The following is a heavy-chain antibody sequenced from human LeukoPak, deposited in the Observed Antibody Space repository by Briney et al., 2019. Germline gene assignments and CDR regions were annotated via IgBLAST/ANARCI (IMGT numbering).Heavy chain of an antibody. CDR2: LTADIT. D-gene: IGHD2-2*01. Sequence: AGGSLRLSCAASGFTFSTYAMSWVRQAPGKGLEWVSTLTADITYYAVSVKGRCTISRDNYKTPRYLHMNSLRAEDTAVYYCAKGGTGYCSSTSFLYYFDYWGQGTLVTVSS. V-gene: IGHV3-23*01. J-gene: IGHJ4*02. CDR3: AKGGTGYCSSTSFLYYFDY. CDR1: GFTFSTYA.